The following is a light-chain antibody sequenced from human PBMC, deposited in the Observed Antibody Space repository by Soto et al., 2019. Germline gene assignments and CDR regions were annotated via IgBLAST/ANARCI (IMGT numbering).Light chain of an antibody. V-gene: IGLV1-44*01. CDR3: VAWDDRLNGWV. CDR2: TNN. Sequence: QSVLTQPPSASGTPGQRVTISCSGSSSNIGSKPINWYQHLPGTAPKLLIFTNNRRPSGVPDRFSGSKSGTSASLAITGLQSEDEADYYCVAWDDRLNGWVFGGGTKVTVL. J-gene: IGLJ3*02. CDR1: SSNIGSKP.